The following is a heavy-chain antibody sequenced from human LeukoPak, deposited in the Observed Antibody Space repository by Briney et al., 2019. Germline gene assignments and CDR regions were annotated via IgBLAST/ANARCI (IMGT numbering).Heavy chain of an antibody. CDR3: AKGPPSSSGWYGGYFDY. CDR2: ISSSSSYI. J-gene: IGHJ4*02. D-gene: IGHD6-19*01. Sequence: GGSLRLSCAASGFTFSSYSMNWVRQAPGKGLEWVSSISSSSSYIYYADSVKGRFTISRGNAKNSLYLQMNSLRAEDMALYYCAKGPPSSSGWYGGYFDYWGQGTLVTVSS. CDR1: GFTFSSYS. V-gene: IGHV3-21*04.